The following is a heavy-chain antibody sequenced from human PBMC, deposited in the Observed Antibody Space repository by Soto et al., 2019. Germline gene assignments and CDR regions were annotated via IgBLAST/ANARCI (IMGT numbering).Heavy chain of an antibody. CDR1: GASINNYY. D-gene: IGHD3-22*01. V-gene: IGHV4-59*01. J-gene: IGHJ6*02. Sequence: PSETLSLTCTVSGASINNYYWAWIRQPPGKGLEWIGYILYSGSANYNPSLKSRLTISVDTSKNQFSLKLSSVTAADTAVYYCARDPSYSDSSGYYHGTPYGLDVWGQGTTVTVSS. CDR2: ILYSGSA. CDR3: ARDPSYSDSSGYYHGTPYGLDV.